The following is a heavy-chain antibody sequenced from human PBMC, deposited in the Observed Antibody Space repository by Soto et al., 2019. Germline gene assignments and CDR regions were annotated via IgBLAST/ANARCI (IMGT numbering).Heavy chain of an antibody. CDR1: GGTFSSYA. V-gene: IGHV1-69*06. D-gene: IGHD3-16*02. Sequence: SVKVSCKASGGTFSSYAISWVRQAPGQGLEWMGGIIPIFGTANYAQKFQGRVTITADKSTSTAYMELSSLRSEDTAVYYCARVVIAIYYYGMDVWGQGXTVTVSS. CDR2: IIPIFGTA. CDR3: ARVVIAIYYYGMDV. J-gene: IGHJ6*02.